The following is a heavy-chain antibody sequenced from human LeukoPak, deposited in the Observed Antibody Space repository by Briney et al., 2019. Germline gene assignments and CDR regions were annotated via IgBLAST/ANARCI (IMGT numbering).Heavy chain of an antibody. CDR3: AKDRGGYSSSSDY. D-gene: IGHD6-6*01. Sequence: GGSLRLSCTASGFTFGDYAMSWVRQAPGKGLEWVSAISGSGGSTYYADSVKGRLTISRDNSKNTLYLQMNSLRAEDTAVYYCAKDRGGYSSSSDYWGQGTLVTVSS. V-gene: IGHV3-23*01. CDR1: GFTFGDYA. J-gene: IGHJ4*02. CDR2: ISGSGGST.